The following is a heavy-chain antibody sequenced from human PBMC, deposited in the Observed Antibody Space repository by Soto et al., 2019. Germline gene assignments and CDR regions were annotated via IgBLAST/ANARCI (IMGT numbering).Heavy chain of an antibody. J-gene: IGHJ4*02. V-gene: IGHV4-34*01. Sequence: SETLSLTCAVYGGSFSGYYWSWIRQPPGKGLEWIGEINHSGSTNYNPSLKSRVTISVDTSKNQFSLKLSSVTAADTAVYYCASGYSCSWANDYWGQGTLVTVSS. D-gene: IGHD6-13*01. CDR3: ASGYSCSWANDY. CDR1: GGSFSGYY. CDR2: INHSGST.